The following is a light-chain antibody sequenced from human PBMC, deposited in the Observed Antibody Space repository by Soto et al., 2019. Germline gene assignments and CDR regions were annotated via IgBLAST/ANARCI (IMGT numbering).Light chain of an antibody. V-gene: IGLV1-44*01. CDR2: FNI. CDR3: AAWDDSLNGYV. J-gene: IGLJ1*01. Sequence: QSVLSQPPSASGTPGQRVTISCSGSSSNIGSNTVSWYQQFPGTAPKLLIYFNIQRPSGVPDRFSGSKSGTSASLAIGGLQSEDEADYYCAAWDDSLNGYVFGTGTKVTV. CDR1: SSNIGSNT.